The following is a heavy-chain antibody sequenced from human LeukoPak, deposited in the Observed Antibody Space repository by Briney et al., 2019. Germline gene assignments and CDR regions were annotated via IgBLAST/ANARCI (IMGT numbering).Heavy chain of an antibody. J-gene: IGHJ4*02. CDR3: AKSYGSGSYYNDAIDY. Sequence: SGGSLRLSCAASGFTFSSYAMSWVRQAPGKGLEWVSAISGSGGSTYYADSVKGRFTISRDNSKNTLYLQMNSLRAEDTAVYYCAKSYGSGSYYNDAIDYWGQGTLVTVSS. CDR2: ISGSGGST. CDR1: GFTFSSYA. V-gene: IGHV3-23*01. D-gene: IGHD3-10*01.